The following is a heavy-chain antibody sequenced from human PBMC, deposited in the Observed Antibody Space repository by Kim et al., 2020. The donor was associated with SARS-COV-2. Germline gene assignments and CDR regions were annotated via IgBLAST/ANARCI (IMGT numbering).Heavy chain of an antibody. CDR3: ARARWGGPRRSYYYYGMDV. J-gene: IGHJ6*02. D-gene: IGHD7-27*01. Sequence: RVTISVDTSKNQFSLKLGSVTAADTAVYYCARARWGGPRRSYYYYGMDVWGQGTTVTVSS. V-gene: IGHV4-59*01.